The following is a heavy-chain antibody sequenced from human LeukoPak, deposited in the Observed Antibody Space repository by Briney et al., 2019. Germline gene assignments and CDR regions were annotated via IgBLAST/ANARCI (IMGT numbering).Heavy chain of an antibody. V-gene: IGHV1-2*02. D-gene: IGHD5-18*01. CDR3: ARDRSTLGYRQFDY. Sequence: SVKVSCKASGYTFSDYYMHWVRQAPGQGLGWMGWINPNSGGAMYVQRFQGRVTMTWDTSINTAYMDLSRLRSDDTAVYYCARDRSTLGYRQFDYWGQGTLVTVAS. CDR1: GYTFSDYY. J-gene: IGHJ4*02. CDR2: INPNSGGA.